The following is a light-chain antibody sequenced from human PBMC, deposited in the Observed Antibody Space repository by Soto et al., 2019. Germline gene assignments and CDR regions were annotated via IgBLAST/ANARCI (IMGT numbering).Light chain of an antibody. CDR3: SAHAGSPYLYV. CDR2: EVS. J-gene: IGLJ1*01. V-gene: IGLV2-8*01. Sequence: QSALTQPPSASLSPGHSVTISCTGTSFDVGGYNYVSLYQQHPGKAPQVLMYEVSKRPSGVPDRFSGSKSGNTASLTVSGLQAEDEAGYYCSAHAGSPYLYVFGSGTKVTVL. CDR1: SFDVGGYNY.